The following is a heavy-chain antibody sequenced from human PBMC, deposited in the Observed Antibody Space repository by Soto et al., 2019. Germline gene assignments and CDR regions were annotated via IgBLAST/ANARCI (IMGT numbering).Heavy chain of an antibody. D-gene: IGHD6-19*01. J-gene: IGHJ4*02. CDR2: INSDGSTT. CDR3: ARGNSAWHIDY. CDR1: GFTFSSYW. V-gene: IGHV3-74*01. Sequence: EVHLVESGGGLVQPGGSVRLSCAASGFTFSSYWIHWVRQAPGKGLLCVSRINSDGSTTAYADSVKGRFTISRDNAKNTLYLQMNSLRAEDTAVYYCARGNSAWHIDYWGQGTLVTVSS.